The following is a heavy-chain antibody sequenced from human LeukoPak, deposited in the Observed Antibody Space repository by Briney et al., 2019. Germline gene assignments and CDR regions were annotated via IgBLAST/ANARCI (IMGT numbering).Heavy chain of an antibody. D-gene: IGHD1-26*01. CDR1: GGSITSYY. J-gene: IGHJ3*02. Sequence: SETLSLTCTVSGGSITSYYWSWIRQPPGKGVEWIGYIYYSGSTNYNPSLKSRVTISVDTSKNQFSLKLSSVTAADTAVYYCARDFPARGAPNAFDIWGQGTMVTVSS. V-gene: IGHV4-59*01. CDR2: IYYSGST. CDR3: ARDFPARGAPNAFDI.